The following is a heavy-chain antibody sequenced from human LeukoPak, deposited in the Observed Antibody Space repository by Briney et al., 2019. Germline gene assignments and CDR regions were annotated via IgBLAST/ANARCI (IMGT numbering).Heavy chain of an antibody. V-gene: IGHV4-34*01. CDR2: INHSGST. D-gene: IGHD2-2*01. Sequence: SETLSLTCAVYGGSFSGYYWSWIRQPPGKGLEWIGEINHSGSTNYNPSLKSRVTISVDTSKNQFSLELSSVTAADTAVYYCARRLMADIVVVPAAYLDYWGQGTLVTVSS. CDR1: GGSFSGYY. J-gene: IGHJ4*02. CDR3: ARRLMADIVVVPAAYLDY.